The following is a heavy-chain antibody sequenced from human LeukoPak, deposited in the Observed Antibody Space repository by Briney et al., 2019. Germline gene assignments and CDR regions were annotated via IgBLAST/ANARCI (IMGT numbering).Heavy chain of an antibody. V-gene: IGHV3-7*05. CDR2: IDQSGGRN. J-gene: IGHJ3*02. Sequence: GGSLRLSCAASGFTFSSYSMNWVRQAPGRGLEWVANIDQSGGRNNYVDSVKGRFTISRDNAKNSLFLEMSSLRADDTAVYFCARDVEGGTFDIWGQGTTVTVSS. D-gene: IGHD3-16*01. CDR3: ARDVEGGTFDI. CDR1: GFTFSSYS.